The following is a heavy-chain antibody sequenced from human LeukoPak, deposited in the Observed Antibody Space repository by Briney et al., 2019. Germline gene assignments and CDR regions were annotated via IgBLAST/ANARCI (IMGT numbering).Heavy chain of an antibody. CDR1: GYTFTGCY. Sequence: ASVKVSCKASGYTFTGCYMHWVRQAPGQGLEWMGWINPNSGGTNYAQTFQGRVTMTRDTSISTAYMELSRLRSDDTAVYYCARGTRIVPAAIRDYYYYYYMDVWGKGTTVTVSS. CDR2: INPNSGGT. V-gene: IGHV1-2*02. J-gene: IGHJ6*03. D-gene: IGHD2-2*02. CDR3: ARGTRIVPAAIRDYYYYYYMDV.